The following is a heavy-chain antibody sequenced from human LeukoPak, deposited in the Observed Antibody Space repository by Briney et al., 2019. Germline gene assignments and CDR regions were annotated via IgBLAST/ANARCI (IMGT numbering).Heavy chain of an antibody. V-gene: IGHV3-30*02. Sequence: PGGSLRLSCAASGFTFSSYGMHWVRQAPGKGLEWVAFIRYDGSNKYYADSVKGRFTISRDNSKNTLYLQMNSLRAEDTAVYYCAPPVAGYRGAFDIWGQGTMVTVSS. J-gene: IGHJ3*02. D-gene: IGHD6-19*01. CDR2: IRYDGSNK. CDR3: APPVAGYRGAFDI. CDR1: GFTFSSYG.